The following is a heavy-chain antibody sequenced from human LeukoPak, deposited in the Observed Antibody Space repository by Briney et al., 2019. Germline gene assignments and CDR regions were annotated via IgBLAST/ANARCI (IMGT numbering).Heavy chain of an antibody. CDR2: ISDDGGNR. J-gene: IGHJ5*02. CDR1: GFTLNTYG. D-gene: IGHD3-10*01. CDR3: AGKPYGSGNYYNNWFDP. V-gene: IGHV3-30*03. Sequence: PGGSLRLSCAGSGFTLNTYGMHWVRQPPGKGLEWVAVISDDGGNRFYADSVKGRFTISRDNSENTVYLQMDSLRPEDTAVYYCAGKPYGSGNYYNNWFDPWGQGTLVTVSS.